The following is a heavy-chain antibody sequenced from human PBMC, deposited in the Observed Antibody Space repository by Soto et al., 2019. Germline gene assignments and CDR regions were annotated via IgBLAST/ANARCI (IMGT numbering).Heavy chain of an antibody. D-gene: IGHD1-26*01. CDR3: ARRWERDAFDI. J-gene: IGHJ3*02. CDR1: GYPFTSYD. V-gene: IGHV1-8*01. Sequence: ASVKVYFKTSGYPFTSYDINLVRQATGQGLEWMGWMNPNSGHTRYSQKFQGRVTMTRNTSISTAYMNLSSLRSDDTAVYYCARRWERDAFDIWGQGTMVTVSS. CDR2: MNPNSGHT.